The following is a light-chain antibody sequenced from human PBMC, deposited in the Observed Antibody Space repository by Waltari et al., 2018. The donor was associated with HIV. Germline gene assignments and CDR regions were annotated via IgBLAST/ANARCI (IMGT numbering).Light chain of an antibody. J-gene: IGLJ2*01. CDR1: SSDVGGYNY. V-gene: IGLV2-11*01. Sequence: QSALTQPRSVSGSPGQSVTVSCTGTSSDVGGYNYVSWYQQHPGKAPKLMIYDVNTRPSGVPDRCSCSKSGNTASLTISGLQAEDEADYYCCSYAGNYTLVFGGGTKLTVL. CDR3: CSYAGNYTLV. CDR2: DVN.